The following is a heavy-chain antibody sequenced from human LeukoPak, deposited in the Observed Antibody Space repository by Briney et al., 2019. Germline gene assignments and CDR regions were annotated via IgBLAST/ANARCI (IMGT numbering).Heavy chain of an antibody. Sequence: SETLSLTCTVSGGSISSSSYYWGWIRQPPGKGLEWIGSIYYSGSTYYNPSLKSRVTISVDTSKNQFSLKLSSVTAADAAVYYCARAHWNYQKGWFDPWGQGTLVTVSS. D-gene: IGHD1-7*01. CDR2: IYYSGST. J-gene: IGHJ5*02. CDR3: ARAHWNYQKGWFDP. CDR1: GGSISSSSYY. V-gene: IGHV4-39*07.